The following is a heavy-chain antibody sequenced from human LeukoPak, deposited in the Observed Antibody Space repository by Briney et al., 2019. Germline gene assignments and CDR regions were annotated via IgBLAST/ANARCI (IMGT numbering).Heavy chain of an antibody. CDR2: INHSGST. CDR1: GGSFSGYY. Sequence: PSETLSLTCTVYGGSFSGYYWSWIRQPQGKGLEWIGEINHSGSTNYNPSLKSRVTISVDTSENQFSLKLSSVTAADTAVYYCARGRMLWFGAYAFDIWGQGTMVTVSS. D-gene: IGHD3-10*01. V-gene: IGHV4-34*01. J-gene: IGHJ3*02. CDR3: ARGRMLWFGAYAFDI.